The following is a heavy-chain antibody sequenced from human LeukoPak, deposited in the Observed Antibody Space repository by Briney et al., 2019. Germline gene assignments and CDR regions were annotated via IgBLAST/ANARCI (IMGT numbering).Heavy chain of an antibody. V-gene: IGHV1-46*01. CDR1: GYTLTELS. J-gene: IGHJ5*02. D-gene: IGHD1/OR15-1a*01. CDR2: INPSGDFR. Sequence: GASVKVSCKVSGYTLTELSMHWVRQAPGKGLEWMGIINPSGDFRSYAQKFQGRITVTRDMSTRTVYMELSDLRPEDTAVYYCARDYSGEWEQLTGWWFDPWGQGTLVIVSS. CDR3: ARDYSGEWEQLTGWWFDP.